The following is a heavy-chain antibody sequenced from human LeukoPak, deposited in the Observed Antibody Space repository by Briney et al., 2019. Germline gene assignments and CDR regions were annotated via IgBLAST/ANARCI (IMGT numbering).Heavy chain of an antibody. CDR3: ARGLGLWYFDL. V-gene: IGHV3-33*01. J-gene: IGHJ2*01. D-gene: IGHD7-27*01. CDR2: IWYDGSNT. Sequence: EGSLRLSCAASGLTFSSYGMHWVRQAPGKGLEWVALIWYDGSNTDYADSVKGRFTISRDNPKNTLYLQMNSLRAEDTAVYYCARGLGLWYFDLWGRGTQVTVSS. CDR1: GLTFSSYG.